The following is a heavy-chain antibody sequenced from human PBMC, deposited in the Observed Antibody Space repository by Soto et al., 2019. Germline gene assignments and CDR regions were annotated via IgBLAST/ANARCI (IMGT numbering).Heavy chain of an antibody. Sequence: PSETLSLTCTVSDGSISSISDYWGWFRQPPGKGLEWIGSIYYSGTTYYNPSLGSRVTISVDTSKNQFSLKLTSVTAADTAVYYCARLSGSSRNNWFDPWGQGTLVT. CDR2: IYYSGTT. D-gene: IGHD6-19*01. CDR3: ARLSGSSRNNWFDP. J-gene: IGHJ5*02. V-gene: IGHV4-39*01. CDR1: DGSISSISDY.